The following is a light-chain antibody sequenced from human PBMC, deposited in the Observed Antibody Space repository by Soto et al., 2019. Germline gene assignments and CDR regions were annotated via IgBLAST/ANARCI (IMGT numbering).Light chain of an antibody. CDR3: QQYNIWPPLT. Sequence: DIVVTQSPATLSVSPGETATLSCRASQSVRSNLAWYQQKPGQAPRLLIYGASTRATGIPARFSGSGSGREFTLTISSLQSEDFGLYYCQQYNIWPPLTFGGGTKVEIK. CDR1: QSVRSN. V-gene: IGKV3-15*01. J-gene: IGKJ4*01. CDR2: GAS.